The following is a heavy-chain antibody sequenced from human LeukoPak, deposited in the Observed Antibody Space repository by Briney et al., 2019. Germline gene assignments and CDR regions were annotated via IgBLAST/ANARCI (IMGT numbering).Heavy chain of an antibody. V-gene: IGHV4-59*01. CDR2: IYYIETT. D-gene: IGHD6-13*01. CDR1: GASISSYY. J-gene: IGHJ4*02. CDR3: AKDRGSSWYDY. Sequence: ASETLSLTCTVSGASISSYYWIWIRQPPGKGREWMGYIYYIETTNYNPPLKRRVTISVDTSKNQFSLKLSSVIAADTAVYYCAKDRGSSWYDYWGQGTLVTVSS.